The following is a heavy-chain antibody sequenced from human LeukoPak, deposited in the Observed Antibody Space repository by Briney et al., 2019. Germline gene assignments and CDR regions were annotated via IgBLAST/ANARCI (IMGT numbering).Heavy chain of an antibody. J-gene: IGHJ4*02. CDR2: IDTDASKT. Sequence: GGSQRLSCAASGFTFSNNGMSWDRQVPGKGLVWVSRIDTDASKTNYADSVKGRFTISRDNAKNTLYLQMNSLRAEDTAVYYCTRGLLGIDYWGQGTLVTASS. V-gene: IGHV3-74*01. CDR3: TRGLLGIDY. D-gene: IGHD2-8*02. CDR1: GFTFSNNG.